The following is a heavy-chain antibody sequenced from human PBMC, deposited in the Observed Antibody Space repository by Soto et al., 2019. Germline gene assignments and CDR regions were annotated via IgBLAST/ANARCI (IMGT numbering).Heavy chain of an antibody. CDR3: ARGWGRWPHEKPGDY. J-gene: IGHJ4*02. D-gene: IGHD3-16*01. CDR2: INPNSGNT. Sequence: QVQLVQSGAELKRPGASVMVSCKTSGYTFSTYDINWVRQAIGQGLEWMGWINPNSGNTGYAQKFRDRLDMTRDTSTGTVYMELSSLTYDDSSIYFCARGWGRWPHEKPGDYWGQGTLVNVS. CDR1: GYTFSTYD. V-gene: IGHV1-8*01.